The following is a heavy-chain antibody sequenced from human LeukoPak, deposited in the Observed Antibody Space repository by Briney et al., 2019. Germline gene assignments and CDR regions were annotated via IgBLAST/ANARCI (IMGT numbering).Heavy chain of an antibody. J-gene: IGHJ6*02. Sequence: GGSLRLSCAASGLTFSNYAMSWVRQAPGKGLEWVSAISGSGGGTYYAESVKGRFTISRDNSGDTLFLQMSSLRAEDTALYYCAKARGDRSSYGMDVWGQGTTVTVSS. CDR3: AKARGDRSSYGMDV. V-gene: IGHV3-23*01. CDR2: ISGSGGGT. CDR1: GLTFSNYA. D-gene: IGHD2-21*01.